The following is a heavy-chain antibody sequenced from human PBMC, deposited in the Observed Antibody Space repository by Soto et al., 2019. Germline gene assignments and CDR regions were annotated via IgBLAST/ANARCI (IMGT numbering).Heavy chain of an antibody. J-gene: IGHJ6*02. Sequence: QVQLQQSGPGLVKPSQTLSLTCAISGDSVSSNSAAWNWIRQSPSRGLEWLGRTYYRSKWYNDYAVSVKSRITINPDTSKNQFSRQLNSVTPEDTAVYYCAKGGYCSGGSCKNYYYGMDVWGQGTTVTVSS. V-gene: IGHV6-1*01. CDR3: AKGGYCSGGSCKNYYYGMDV. CDR2: TYYRSKWYN. D-gene: IGHD2-15*01. CDR1: GDSVSSNSAA.